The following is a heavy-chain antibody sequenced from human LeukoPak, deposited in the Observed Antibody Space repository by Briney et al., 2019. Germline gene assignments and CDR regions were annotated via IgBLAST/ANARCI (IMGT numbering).Heavy chain of an antibody. CDR3: SAQPEAVAGGMHY. CDR2: ISPSGDFT. J-gene: IGHJ4*02. V-gene: IGHV3-23*01. D-gene: IGHD6-19*01. Sequence: GGSLRLSCAASGFTFSSHSMTWVRQASGKGLDWVSTISPSGDFTFYADSVKGRFTVSRDNSRNTLYLQMNTLRAEDTAVYYCSAQPEAVAGGMHYWGQGALVTVSS. CDR1: GFTFSSHS.